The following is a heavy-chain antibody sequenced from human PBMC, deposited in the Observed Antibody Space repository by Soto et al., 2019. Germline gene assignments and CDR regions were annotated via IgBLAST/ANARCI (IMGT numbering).Heavy chain of an antibody. J-gene: IGHJ4*01. V-gene: IGHV4-39*01. Sequence: QLQLQESGPGLVKPSETLSLACTVSGGSINNSSFYWGWVRQPPGKRLEWIGSIYYSGSAYYNPSLKSRLTISVDTSKNQFSLNLSSETAADTAVYFCARRPLVRGIIPYYFDSWGHGTLVTVSS. CDR1: GGSINNSSFY. CDR3: ARRPLVRGIIPYYFDS. CDR2: IYYSGSA. D-gene: IGHD3-10*01.